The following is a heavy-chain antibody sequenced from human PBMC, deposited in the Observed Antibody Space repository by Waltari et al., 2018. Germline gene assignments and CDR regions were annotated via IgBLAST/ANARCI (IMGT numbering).Heavy chain of an antibody. CDR2: INHSGST. J-gene: IGHJ4*02. V-gene: IGHV4-34*01. CDR1: GGSFSGYY. Sequence: QVQLQQWGAGLLKPSETLSLTCAVYGGSFSGYYWSWIRQPPGKGLEWIGEINHSGSTNYNPSLKSRVTISVDTSKNQFSLKLSYVTAADTAVYYCARAKRKSSGYYYSFDYWGQGTLVIVSS. CDR3: ARAKRKSSGYYYSFDY. D-gene: IGHD3-22*01.